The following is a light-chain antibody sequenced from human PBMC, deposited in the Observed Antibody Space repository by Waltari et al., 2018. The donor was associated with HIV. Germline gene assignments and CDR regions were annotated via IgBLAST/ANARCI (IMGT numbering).Light chain of an antibody. CDR2: EVN. Sequence: QSALTQPASVSGSPGPSITIPCTGTSSDVGGYNYVSWYQQHPGKAPKLMIYEVNNRPSGVSNRFSGSKSGNTASLTISGLQAEDEADYSCSSYTSSSTYVFGTGTKVTVL. V-gene: IGLV2-14*01. CDR3: SSYTSSSTYV. J-gene: IGLJ1*01. CDR1: SSDVGGYNY.